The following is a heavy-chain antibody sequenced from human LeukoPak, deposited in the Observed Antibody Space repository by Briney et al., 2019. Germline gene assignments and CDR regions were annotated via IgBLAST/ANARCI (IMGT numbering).Heavy chain of an antibody. D-gene: IGHD6-13*01. Sequence: GASVKVSCKASGYTFTSYWIQWVRQAPGQGLEWVGLINPSDGSVAYAHRFQGRVTMTRDTSTSIVYMDLSSLRSEDTAVYYCAKAPGNSSTMLDYWGQGTLLTVSS. CDR2: INPSDGSV. J-gene: IGHJ4*02. CDR3: AKAPGNSSTMLDY. CDR1: GYTFTSYW. V-gene: IGHV1-46*01.